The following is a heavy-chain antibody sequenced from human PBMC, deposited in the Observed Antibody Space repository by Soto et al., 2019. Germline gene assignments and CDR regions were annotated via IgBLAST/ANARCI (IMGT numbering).Heavy chain of an antibody. V-gene: IGHV3-23*01. Sequence: EVQRLESGGDLVQPGGSLRLSCAASGFTFSSYDMSWVRQAPGKVLAWVSAISGSGGSTYYADSVKGRFTISRDKSRNPLYRQINSLIGEDTAVYYCAGLRARSYDSSGSRLRVGAVDIWGPETIITVS. CDR2: ISGSGGST. D-gene: IGHD3-22*01. CDR1: GFTFSSYD. CDR3: AGLRARSYDSSGSRLRVGAVDI. J-gene: IGHJ3*02.